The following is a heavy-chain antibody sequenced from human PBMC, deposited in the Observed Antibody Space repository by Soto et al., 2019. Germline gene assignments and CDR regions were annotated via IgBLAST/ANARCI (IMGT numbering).Heavy chain of an antibody. CDR3: ARALLWFGAPRNYFDY. V-gene: IGHV3-23*01. D-gene: IGHD3-10*01. J-gene: IGHJ4*02. CDR2: ISGSGGST. CDR1: GFTFSSYA. Sequence: GGSLRLSCAASGFTFSSYAMSWVRQAPGKGLEWVSAISGSGGSTYYADSVKGRFTISRDNSKNTLYLQMNSLRAEDTAVYYCARALLWFGAPRNYFDYWGLGTLVTVSS.